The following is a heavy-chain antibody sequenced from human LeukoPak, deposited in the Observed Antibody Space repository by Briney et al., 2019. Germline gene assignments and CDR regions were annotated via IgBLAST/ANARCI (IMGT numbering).Heavy chain of an antibody. CDR3: ARDLRYYETLTVWPFEY. CDR2: IYHSGTT. J-gene: IGHJ4*02. CDR1: GDSNSSGYY. V-gene: IGHV4-38-2*02. Sequence: SETLSLTCTVSGDSNSSGYYWGWIRQSPGKGLEWIGSIYHSGTTYYNPSLNSRVTMSVDKSKNQFSLKLTSVTAADTAVYFCARDLRYYETLTVWPFEYWGQGTLVTVSS. D-gene: IGHD3-9*01.